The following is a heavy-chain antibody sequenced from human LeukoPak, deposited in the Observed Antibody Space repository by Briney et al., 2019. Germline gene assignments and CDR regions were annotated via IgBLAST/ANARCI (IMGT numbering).Heavy chain of an antibody. CDR2: ISYDGSNK. V-gene: IGHV3-30-3*01. CDR1: GFTFSSYW. CDR3: ARGGDIVVVPAAMIIGGSWFDP. D-gene: IGHD2-2*01. J-gene: IGHJ5*02. Sequence: GGSLRLSCAASGFTFSSYWMSWVRQAPGKGLEWVAVISYDGSNKYYADSVKGRFTISRDNSKNTLYLQMNSLRAEDTAVYYCARGGDIVVVPAAMIIGGSWFDPWGQGTLVTVSS.